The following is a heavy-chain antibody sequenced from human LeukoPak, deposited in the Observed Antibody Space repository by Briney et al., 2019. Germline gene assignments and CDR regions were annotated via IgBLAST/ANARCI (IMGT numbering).Heavy chain of an antibody. D-gene: IGHD2-15*01. CDR3: ARGRSPGAYYYYMDV. V-gene: IGHV1-18*01. Sequence: ASVKVSCKASGYTFTSYGISWVRQAPGQGLEWMGWISAYNGNTNYAQKLQGRVTMTTDTSTSTAYMERRSLRSEDTAVYYCARGRSPGAYYYYMDVWGKGTTVTVSS. CDR1: GYTFTSYG. J-gene: IGHJ6*03. CDR2: ISAYNGNT.